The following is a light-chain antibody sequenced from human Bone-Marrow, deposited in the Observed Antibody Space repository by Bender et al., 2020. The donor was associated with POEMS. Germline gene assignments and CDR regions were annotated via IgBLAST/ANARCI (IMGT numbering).Light chain of an antibody. J-gene: IGLJ3*02. CDR3: STWDASLSGWV. V-gene: IGLV1-36*01. CDR2: GSN. Sequence: QSVVTQPPSLSEAPRQRVTISCSGSSSNIGNHGVNWYQQLPGEAPKLLIYGSNQRPSGVHDRFSGSKSGASASLAIIGLRSEDEADYYCSTWDASLSGWVFGGGTKVTVL. CDR1: SSNIGNHG.